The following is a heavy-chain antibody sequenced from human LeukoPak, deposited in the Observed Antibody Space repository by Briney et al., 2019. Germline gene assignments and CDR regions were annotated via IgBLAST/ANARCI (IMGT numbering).Heavy chain of an antibody. CDR1: GDSISSSPEY. Sequence: KPSETLSLTCSVSGDSISSSPEYWGWIRQPPGKGLEYIGGINYSGTTYYDPSLKGRVTISVDTSKNQFSLKVTSMTAADSAVYYCSRLFVTGVDGRGWFHSWGPGTLVTVSS. D-gene: IGHD1-14*01. CDR2: INYSGTT. CDR3: SRLFVTGVDGRGWFHS. V-gene: IGHV4-39*01. J-gene: IGHJ5*01.